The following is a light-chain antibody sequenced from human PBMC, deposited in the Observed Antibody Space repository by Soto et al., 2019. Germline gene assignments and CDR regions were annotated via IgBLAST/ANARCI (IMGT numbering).Light chain of an antibody. CDR1: QSVGSS. CDR2: DPS. Sequence: EIVLTQSPATLSLSPGERATLSCRASQSVGSSLAWYQQKAGQAPRLLIYDPSNRATGIPARFSGSGFGTDFTLTISSLEPEDFAVYYCHQRSDLPNTFGQGTKLEIK. CDR3: HQRSDLPNT. J-gene: IGKJ2*01. V-gene: IGKV3-11*01.